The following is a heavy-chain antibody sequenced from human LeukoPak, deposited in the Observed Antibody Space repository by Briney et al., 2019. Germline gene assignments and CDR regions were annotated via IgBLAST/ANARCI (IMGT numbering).Heavy chain of an antibody. CDR2: ISSSGSTI. Sequence: GGSLRLSCAASGFTFSDYYMSWIRQAPGKGLEWVSYISSSGSTIYYADSVKGRFTISRDNAKNSLYLQMNSLRAEDTAVYNCASWHSSSWPADYWGQGTLVTVSS. CDR1: GFTFSDYY. J-gene: IGHJ4*02. D-gene: IGHD6-13*01. CDR3: ASWHSSSWPADY. V-gene: IGHV3-11*01.